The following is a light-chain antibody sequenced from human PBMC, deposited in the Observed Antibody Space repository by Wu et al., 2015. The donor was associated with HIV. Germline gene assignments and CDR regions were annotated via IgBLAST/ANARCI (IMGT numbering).Light chain of an antibody. CDR3: QQYGSSPLT. CDR2: GAS. Sequence: EIVLTQSPGTLSLSPGERATLSCRASETISSTYLAWYQQKPGQAPRLLFYGASSRPTGIPDRFSGSGSGTDFTLTISSLEPEDFASYYCQQYGSSPLTFGGGTKVEIE. CDR1: ETISSTY. J-gene: IGKJ4*01. V-gene: IGKV3-20*01.